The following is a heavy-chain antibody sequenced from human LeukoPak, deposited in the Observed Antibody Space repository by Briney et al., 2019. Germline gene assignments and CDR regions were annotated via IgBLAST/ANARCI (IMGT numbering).Heavy chain of an antibody. CDR2: ISGSSSYI. V-gene: IGHV3-21*01. J-gene: IGHJ3*02. CDR1: GFTFSSYS. CDR3: AREGDPTFEDAFDI. D-gene: IGHD3-16*01. Sequence: GGSLRLSCAASGFTFSSYSMNWVRQAPGKGLEWVSSISGSSSYIYYADSVKGRFTISRDNAKNSLYLQMNSLRAEDTAVYYCAREGDPTFEDAFDIWGQGTMVTVSS.